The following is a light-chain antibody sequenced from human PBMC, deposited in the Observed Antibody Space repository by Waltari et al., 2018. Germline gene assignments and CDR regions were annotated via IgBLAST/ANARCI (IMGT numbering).Light chain of an antibody. CDR2: GAS. V-gene: IGKV3-20*01. CDR1: HSFGRS. J-gene: IGKJ1*01. Sequence: IVFTQSSGTLSFSPGERATHTCRASHSFGRSLAWYQQKPGQTPRFLINGASSRATGVPDRFSGSGSGTDFSLTISSLEPEDLAVYFCKKYVRLPVTFGPGTNVEIK. CDR3: KKYVRLPVT.